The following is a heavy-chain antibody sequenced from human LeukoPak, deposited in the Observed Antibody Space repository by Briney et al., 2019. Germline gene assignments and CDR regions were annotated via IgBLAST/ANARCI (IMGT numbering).Heavy chain of an antibody. CDR2: ISSDGNNE. D-gene: IGHD2-15*01. Sequence: GGSLRLSCAASGFPFHGFTMHWVRQTLDKALEWVAIISSDGNNEYYADSVRGRFTISRDNSNNTMYLDMNNVRPDDTSVYYCVRDSGGSLFGYWGLGTLVTVSS. V-gene: IGHV3-30-3*01. CDR1: GFPFHGFT. J-gene: IGHJ4*02. CDR3: VRDSGGSLFGY.